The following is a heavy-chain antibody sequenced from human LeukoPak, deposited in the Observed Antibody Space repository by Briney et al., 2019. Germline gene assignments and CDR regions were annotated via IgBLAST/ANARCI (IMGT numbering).Heavy chain of an antibody. Sequence: GESLKISCKGSGYSFTNYWIAWVRQMPGKGLEWMGIIFPGDSHTRYSPSFQGQVTISAGKSISTAYLQWNSLKASDTAMYYCARRHRRGAYTYGVDYWGQGTPVTVSS. J-gene: IGHJ4*02. V-gene: IGHV5-51*01. CDR1: GYSFTNYW. CDR3: ARRHRRGAYTYGVDY. CDR2: IFPGDSHT. D-gene: IGHD5-18*01.